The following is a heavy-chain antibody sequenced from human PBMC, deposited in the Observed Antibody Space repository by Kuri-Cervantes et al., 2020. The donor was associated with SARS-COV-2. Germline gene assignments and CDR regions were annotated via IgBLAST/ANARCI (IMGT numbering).Heavy chain of an antibody. CDR1: GGSISGYY. J-gene: IGHJ4*01. D-gene: IGHD3-10*01. CDR3: AGGGSVSTASLL. CDR2: IYYSENT. V-gene: IGHV4-59*01. Sequence: ESLKISCTVSGGSISGYYWTWIRQPPGKGLEWIGNIYYSENTKYNPSLKSRVTISIDTSKNQLSLNLSSVTATDTAVYYCAGGGSVSTASLLWGHGTLVTVSS.